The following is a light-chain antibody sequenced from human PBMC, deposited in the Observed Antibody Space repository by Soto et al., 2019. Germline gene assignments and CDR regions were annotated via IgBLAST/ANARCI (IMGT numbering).Light chain of an antibody. V-gene: IGKV1-27*01. CDR3: QKYNSAPRT. CDR1: QGISKY. Sequence: DIQMTQSPSSLSASVGDRVTNTCRASQGISKYLAWYQQRPGKGPNLLIYAASTLQSGVPSRFSGSGSGTDFTLTISSLQPEDVATYYCQKYNSAPRTFGQVTKVEI. J-gene: IGKJ1*01. CDR2: AAS.